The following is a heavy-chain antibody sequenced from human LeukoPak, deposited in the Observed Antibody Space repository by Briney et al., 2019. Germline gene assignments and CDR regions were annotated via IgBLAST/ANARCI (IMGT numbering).Heavy chain of an antibody. D-gene: IGHD2-15*01. CDR3: AREYCSGGRCQYYFDY. CDR2: ISSDGGSP. CDR1: VYTHRSYS. J-gene: IGHJ4*02. Sequence: PGVSLRLSRAASVYTHRSYSTHCVPEAPGKGLEDGSGISSDGGSPFHVNSVKGRFTISRDNCKDKLYLQMGGLRAEDMAVYYCAREYCSGGRCQYYFDYWGQGTLVTVSS. V-gene: IGHV3-64*01.